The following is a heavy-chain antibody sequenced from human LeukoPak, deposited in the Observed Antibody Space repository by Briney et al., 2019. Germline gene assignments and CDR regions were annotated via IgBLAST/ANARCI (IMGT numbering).Heavy chain of an antibody. V-gene: IGHV4-34*01. CDR1: GGSFSGYY. D-gene: IGHD3-10*01. J-gene: IGHJ3*02. Sequence: SETLSLTCAVYGGSFSGYYWSWIRQPPGKGLEWIGEINHSGSTNYNPSLKSRVTMSVDTSKNQFSLKLSSVTAADTAVYYCARVYGSGSYLGPAAFDIWGQGTMVTVSS. CDR3: ARVYGSGSYLGPAAFDI. CDR2: INHSGST.